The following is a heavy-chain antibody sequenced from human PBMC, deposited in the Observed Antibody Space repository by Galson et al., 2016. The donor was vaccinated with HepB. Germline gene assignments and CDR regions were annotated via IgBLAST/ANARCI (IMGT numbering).Heavy chain of an antibody. CDR3: ARDLWPRSYYYGSGSYYPTLDY. J-gene: IGHJ4*02. V-gene: IGHV3-33*01. Sequence: SLRLSCAASGFTFSSYGMHWGRQAPGKGLEWVAVIWHDGSSKYNADSVKGRFTISRDNSKNMLYLQMNSLRAEDTALYYCARDLWPRSYYYGSGSYYPTLDYWGQGTLVTVSS. CDR1: GFTFSSYG. CDR2: IWHDGSSK. D-gene: IGHD3-10*01.